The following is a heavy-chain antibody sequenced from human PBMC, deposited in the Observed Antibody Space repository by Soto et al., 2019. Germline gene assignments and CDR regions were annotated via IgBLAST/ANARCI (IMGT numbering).Heavy chain of an antibody. Sequence: QVQLQESGPGLVKPSQTLSLTCTVSGASISSGAYYWSWIRQQPGKGLEWVGYIYYTGNTYYNPSLKSRSSMSIDTSKNQFSLGLTSVTAADTAVYYCAVGSGTHSSVATGFEFWGLGTLVTVSP. J-gene: IGHJ4*02. V-gene: IGHV4-31*03. D-gene: IGHD3-10*01. CDR1: GASISSGAYY. CDR2: IYYTGNT. CDR3: AVGSGTHSSVATGFEF.